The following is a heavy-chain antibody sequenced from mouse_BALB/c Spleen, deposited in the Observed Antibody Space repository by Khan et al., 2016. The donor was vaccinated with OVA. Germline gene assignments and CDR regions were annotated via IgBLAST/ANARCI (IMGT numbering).Heavy chain of an antibody. D-gene: IGHD2-14*01. CDR1: GFTFSGYG. V-gene: IGHV5-6-3*01. CDR2: INSNGGTS. CDR3: ARVYYRYDEGYWYFDV. J-gene: IGHJ1*01. Sequence: EVELVESGGGLVQPGGSLKLSCAASGFTFSGYGMSWVRQTPDKRLELVATINSNGGTSYYPDSVKGRFTISRDNAKNTLHLQMSSLKSEDTAMYYCARVYYRYDEGYWYFDVWGAGTTVTVSS.